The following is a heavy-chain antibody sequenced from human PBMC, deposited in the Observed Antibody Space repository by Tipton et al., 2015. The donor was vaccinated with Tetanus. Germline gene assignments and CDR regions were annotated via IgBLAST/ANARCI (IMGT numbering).Heavy chain of an antibody. CDR2: IFHTGGA. CDR1: GGSVNSDDYY. Sequence: TLSLTCTVSGGSVNSDDYYWTWIRQHPGKGLDWIGYIFHTGGADYNPSLKSRATISIDTSKNQFSLKLSSVTAADTAVYYCARVSRRNFYFDYWGPGAQVTVSS. V-gene: IGHV4-31*03. D-gene: IGHD2/OR15-2a*01. CDR3: ARVSRRNFYFDY. J-gene: IGHJ4*02.